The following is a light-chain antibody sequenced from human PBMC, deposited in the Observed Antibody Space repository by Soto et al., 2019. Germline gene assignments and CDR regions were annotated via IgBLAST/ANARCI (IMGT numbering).Light chain of an antibody. CDR1: QSVSSW. J-gene: IGKJ4*01. CDR2: DAS. V-gene: IGKV1-5*01. Sequence: DIPMTQSPSSLSASVVDRVTITCRASQSVSSWLAWYQQKPGKAPKLLIYDASSLESGVPSRFSGSGSGTEFTLTISSVQPDDFATYYCQQYKSYPLTFGGGTKVDI. CDR3: QQYKSYPLT.